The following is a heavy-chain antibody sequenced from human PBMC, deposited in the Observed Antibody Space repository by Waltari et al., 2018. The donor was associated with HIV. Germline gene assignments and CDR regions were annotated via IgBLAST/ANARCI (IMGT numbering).Heavy chain of an antibody. Sequence: QEQLVQSGAEVKKHGSSVKVSCKASGGTFSSNSISWVRQAPGQGLEWMGNMIRVFESTTYAQKFHGRLTISADESTSTVFMELSSLSFDDTAVYYCARGSSGSYRWFDPWGHGTLVTVSS. CDR1: GGTFSSNS. D-gene: IGHD1-26*01. CDR3: ARGSSGSYRWFDP. J-gene: IGHJ5*02. V-gene: IGHV1-69*15. CDR2: MIRVFEST.